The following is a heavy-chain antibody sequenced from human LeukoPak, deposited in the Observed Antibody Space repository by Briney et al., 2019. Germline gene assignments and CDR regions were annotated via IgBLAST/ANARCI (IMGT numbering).Heavy chain of an antibody. CDR3: ARSSRTLDC. V-gene: IGHV3-30-3*01. D-gene: IGHD1-14*01. CDR1: GFTFSSYA. Sequence: GGSLRLSCAASGFTFSSYAMHWVRQAPGKGLEWVAVISYDGSNKYYADSVKGRFTISRDNSKNTLYLQMNSLRAEDTAVYYCARSSRTLDCWGQGTLVTVSS. J-gene: IGHJ4*02. CDR2: ISYDGSNK.